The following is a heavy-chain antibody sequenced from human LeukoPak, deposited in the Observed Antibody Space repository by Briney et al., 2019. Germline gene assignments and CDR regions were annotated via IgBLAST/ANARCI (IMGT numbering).Heavy chain of an antibody. J-gene: IGHJ4*02. CDR1: GGSISTYY. Sequence: SETLSLTCTVSGGSISTYYWSWIRQPPGKGLEWIGYISYSGNTNYKSSLKSRVTISLDTSKNQFSLKLSSVTAADTAVYYCAGRGGRDGYNRGYFDYWGQGTLVTVSS. V-gene: IGHV4-59*12. D-gene: IGHD5-24*01. CDR3: AGRGGRDGYNRGYFDY. CDR2: ISYSGNT.